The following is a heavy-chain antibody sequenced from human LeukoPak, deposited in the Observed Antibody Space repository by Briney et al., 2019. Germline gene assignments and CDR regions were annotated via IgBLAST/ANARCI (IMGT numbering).Heavy chain of an antibody. CDR1: GFTFSSYA. J-gene: IGHJ6*03. V-gene: IGHV3-43*01. Sequence: GGSLRLSCAASGFTFSSYAMSWVRQAPGKGLEWVSLISWDGGSTYYADSVKGRFTISRDNSKNSLYLQMNSLRTEDTALYYCAKAGYCSSTSCFTYYYYYMDVWGKGTTVTVSS. CDR2: ISWDGGST. D-gene: IGHD2-2*01. CDR3: AKAGYCSSTSCFTYYYYYMDV.